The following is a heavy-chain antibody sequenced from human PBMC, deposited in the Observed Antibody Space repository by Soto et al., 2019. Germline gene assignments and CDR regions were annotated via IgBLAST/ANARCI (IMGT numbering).Heavy chain of an antibody. D-gene: IGHD3-10*01. CDR2: VWYDESNT. CDR3: AKDSGTYYFDY. V-gene: IGHV3-33*06. CDR1: GFTFSNYW. Sequence: GGSLRLSCTASGFTFSNYWMTWVRQVPGKGLEWVALVWYDESNTFYADSVKGRFTISRDNSKNTLDLQMNSLRAEDTAVYYCAKDSGTYYFDYWGLGILVTVSS. J-gene: IGHJ4*02.